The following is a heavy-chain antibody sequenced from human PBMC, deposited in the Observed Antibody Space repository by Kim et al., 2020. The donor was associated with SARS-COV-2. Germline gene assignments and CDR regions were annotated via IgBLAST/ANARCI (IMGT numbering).Heavy chain of an antibody. D-gene: IGHD3-3*01. J-gene: IGHJ4*02. V-gene: IGHV3-33*01. CDR1: GFTFSSYG. CDR3: ARDIFWARGPDY. CDR2: IWYDGSSI. Sequence: GGSLRLSCAASGFTFSSYGMHWVRQAPGKGLEWVAVIWYDGSSIYYADSVKGRFTISRDNSKNTLYLQMNSLRAEDTAVYYCARDIFWARGPDYWGQGTLVTVSS.